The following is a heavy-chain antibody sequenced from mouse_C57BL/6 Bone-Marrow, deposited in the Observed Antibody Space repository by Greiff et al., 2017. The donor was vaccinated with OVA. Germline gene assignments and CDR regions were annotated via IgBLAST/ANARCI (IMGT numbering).Heavy chain of an antibody. CDR1: GYTFTSYW. CDR3: AREGATVVHFDY. V-gene: IGHV1-50*01. D-gene: IGHD1-1*01. Sequence: VKLQQPGAELVKPGASVKLSCKASGYTFTSYWMQWVKQRPGQGLEWIGEIDPSDSYTNYNQKFKGKGTLTVDTSSSTSYMQLSSLTSEDSAVYYCAREGATVVHFDYWGQGTTLTVSS. CDR2: IDPSDSYT. J-gene: IGHJ2*01.